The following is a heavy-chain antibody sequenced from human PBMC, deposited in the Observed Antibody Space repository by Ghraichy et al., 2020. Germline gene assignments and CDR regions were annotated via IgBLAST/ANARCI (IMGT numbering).Heavy chain of an antibody. Sequence: GESLNISCAASGFIFSNYWMIWVRQAPEKGLEWVATINKDGSEQYYVDSVKGRFTISRDNAKNSMYLHMDSLRAEDTALYHCARDRDPTVFDYWGQGILVTVSS. J-gene: IGHJ4*02. CDR1: GFIFSNYW. V-gene: IGHV3-7*04. D-gene: IGHD4-11*01. CDR2: INKDGSEQ. CDR3: ARDRDPTVFDY.